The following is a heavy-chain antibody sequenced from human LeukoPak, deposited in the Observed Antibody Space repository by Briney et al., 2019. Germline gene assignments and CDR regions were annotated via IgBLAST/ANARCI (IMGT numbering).Heavy chain of an antibody. D-gene: IGHD3-3*01. Sequence: SETLSLTCAVSGYSISSGYYWGWIRQPPGKGLEWIGSIYHSGSTYYNPSLKSRVTISVDTSKNQFSLKLSSVTAADTAVYYCARGQDDFWSGYYWDYWDQGTLVTVSS. J-gene: IGHJ4*02. V-gene: IGHV4-38-2*01. CDR2: IYHSGST. CDR3: ARGQDDFWSGYYWDY. CDR1: GYSISSGYY.